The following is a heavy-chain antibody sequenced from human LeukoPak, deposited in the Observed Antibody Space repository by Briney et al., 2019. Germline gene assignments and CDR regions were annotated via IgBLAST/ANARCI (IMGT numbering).Heavy chain of an antibody. J-gene: IGHJ6*02. V-gene: IGHV3-7*01. D-gene: IGHD3-16*01. CDR2: IKQDSSEK. CDR3: ARDALYYHYVWGSYSNYYYGMDV. Sequence: PGASLRLSCAASGFTFSSYWMSWVRQAPGQGLEWVANIKQDSSEKNYVENVKGRFTISRDNAKNSLYLQMNSLRAEDTAVYYCARDALYYHYVWGSYSNYYYGMDVWGQGTTVTVSS. CDR1: GFTFSSYW.